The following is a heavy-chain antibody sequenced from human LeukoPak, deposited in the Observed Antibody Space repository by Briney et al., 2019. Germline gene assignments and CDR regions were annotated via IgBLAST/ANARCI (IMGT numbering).Heavy chain of an antibody. CDR1: GYSISSGYY. Sequence: PSETLSLTCTVSGYSISSGYYWGWIRQPPGKGLEWTGSIDHSGSTYYNPSLKSRITISVVTSKNQFSLKLRSVTAADTAVYYCASSRSDPNWFDPWGQGTLVTVSS. J-gene: IGHJ5*02. CDR2: IDHSGST. V-gene: IGHV4-38-2*02. CDR3: ASSRSDPNWFDP.